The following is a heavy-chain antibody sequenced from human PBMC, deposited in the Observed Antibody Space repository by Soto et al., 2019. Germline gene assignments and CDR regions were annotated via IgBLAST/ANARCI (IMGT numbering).Heavy chain of an antibody. D-gene: IGHD6-25*01. CDR1: GYTFTGYY. CDR3: ARAASYYYGMDV. CDR2: INPNSGGT. Sequence: ASSEVSCKASGYTFTGYYMHWVRQAPGQGLEWMGWINPNSGGTNYAQKFQGRVTMTRDTSISTAYMELSRLRSDDTAVYYCARAASYYYGMDVWGQGTTVTVSS. J-gene: IGHJ6*02. V-gene: IGHV1-2*02.